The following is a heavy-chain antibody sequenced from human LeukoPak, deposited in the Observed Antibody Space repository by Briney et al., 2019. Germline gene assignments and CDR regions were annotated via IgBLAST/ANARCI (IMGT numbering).Heavy chain of an antibody. V-gene: IGHV5-51*01. CDR1: GYSFTSYW. CDR2: IYPGDSDT. CDR3: ARHGRDGYNYGYFDY. D-gene: IGHD5-24*01. Sequence: NAGESLKISCKSSGYSFTSYWIGWVRQMPGKGLEWMGIIYPGDSDTRYSPSFQGQVTTSADKSISTAYLQWSSLKASDTAMYYCARHGRDGYNYGYFDYWGQGTLVTVSS. J-gene: IGHJ4*02.